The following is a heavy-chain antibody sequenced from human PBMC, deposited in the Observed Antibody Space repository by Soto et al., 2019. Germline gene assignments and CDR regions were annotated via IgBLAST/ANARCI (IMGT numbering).Heavy chain of an antibody. CDR3: ARDTESNRYND. V-gene: IGHV1-18*01. Sequence: ASVKVSCKTSGYTFSTSGISWVRQAPGQGLEWVGWISPDNGNRKYAQRLQGRVTLTTDTSASTAYMELRSLTSDDTAMYYCARDTESNRYNDWGQGTLVTVSS. CDR2: ISPDNGNR. D-gene: IGHD1-20*01. CDR1: GYTFSTSG. J-gene: IGHJ1*01.